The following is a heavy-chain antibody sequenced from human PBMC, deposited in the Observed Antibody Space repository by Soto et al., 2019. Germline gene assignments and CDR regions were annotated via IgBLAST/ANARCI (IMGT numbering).Heavy chain of an antibody. J-gene: IGHJ4*02. CDR2: ISSSSTI. V-gene: IGHV3-48*04. CDR3: ARDTQFPVDYFDY. Sequence: LRLSCAASGFTFSSYSMNWVRQAPGKGLEWVSYISSSSTIYYADSVKGRFTISRDNAKNSLYLQMNSLRAEDTALYYCARDTQFPVDYFDYWGKGTRVTASS. CDR1: GFTFSSYS.